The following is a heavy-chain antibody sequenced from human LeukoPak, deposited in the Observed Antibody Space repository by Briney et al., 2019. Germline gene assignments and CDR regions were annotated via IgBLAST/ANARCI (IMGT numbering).Heavy chain of an antibody. CDR3: ARGSYYDSSGYNY. D-gene: IGHD3-22*01. Sequence: ASVKVSCKASGYTFTGYYMHWVRQAPGQGLEWMGRINPNSGGTNYAQKSQGRVTMTRDTSISTAYMELSRLRSDDTAVYYCARGSYYDSSGYNYWGQGTLVTVSS. V-gene: IGHV1-2*06. CDR1: GYTFTGYY. J-gene: IGHJ4*02. CDR2: INPNSGGT.